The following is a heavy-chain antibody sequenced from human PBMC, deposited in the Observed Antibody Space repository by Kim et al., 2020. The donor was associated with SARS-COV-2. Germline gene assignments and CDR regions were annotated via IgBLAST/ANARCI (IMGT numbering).Heavy chain of an antibody. CDR3: VRGYVGGPFDL. J-gene: IGHJ4*02. Sequence: LSLTCAASGFTFDDYGMSWVRQTPMKGLEWVSGINRNSGSTGYADSVKGRFTISRDNAKKSLYLQMNGLRVEDTALYYCVRGYVGGPFDLWGQGSLVTVSS. CDR2: INRNSGST. D-gene: IGHD3-10*01. CDR1: GFTFDDYG. V-gene: IGHV3-20*04.